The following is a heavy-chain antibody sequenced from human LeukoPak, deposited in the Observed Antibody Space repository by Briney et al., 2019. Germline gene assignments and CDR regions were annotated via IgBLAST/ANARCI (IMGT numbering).Heavy chain of an antibody. J-gene: IGHJ4*02. CDR1: GFTFSSYA. CDR3: AKGSGRGYSYGLEY. CDR2: ISGSGGST. Sequence: GGSLRLSCAASGFTFSSYAMSWVRQAPGKGLEWVSAISGSGGSTYYADSVKGRFTISRDNSKNTLYLQMNSLRAEDTAVYYCAKGSGRGYSYGLEYWGQGTLVTVSS. V-gene: IGHV3-23*01. D-gene: IGHD5-18*01.